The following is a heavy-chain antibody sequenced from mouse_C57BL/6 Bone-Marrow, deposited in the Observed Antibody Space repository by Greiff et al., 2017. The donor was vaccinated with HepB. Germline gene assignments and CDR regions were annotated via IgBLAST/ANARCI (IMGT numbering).Heavy chain of an antibody. CDR3: CRGSSYSWYFDV. J-gene: IGHJ1*03. D-gene: IGHD1-1*01. CDR1: GYTFTDHI. CDR2: IYPVSGET. V-gene: IGHV1-11*01. Sequence: QVQLKQSGAELASPGASVTLSCKASGYTFTDHIMNWVKKRPGQGLALIGRIYPVSGETNYNQKFMGKATFSVDRSSSPVYMVWNSLTSEDPAVYYCCRGSSYSWYFDVWGTGTTVTVSS.